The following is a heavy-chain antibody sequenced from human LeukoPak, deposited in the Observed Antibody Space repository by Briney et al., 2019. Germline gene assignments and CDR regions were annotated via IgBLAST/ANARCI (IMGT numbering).Heavy chain of an antibody. V-gene: IGHV4-30-4*01. CDR1: GGSISSGDHY. D-gene: IGHD3-22*01. J-gene: IGHJ3*02. CDR2: IYYSGST. CDR3: VRRAYYYDSSAHAFDI. Sequence: SETLSLTCTVSGGSISSGDHYWSWIRQPPGKGLEWIGYIYYSGSTYYNPSLKSRLTISVDTSKNQFSPKLSSVTAADTAVYYCVRRAYYYDSSAHAFDIWGQGTMVTVSS.